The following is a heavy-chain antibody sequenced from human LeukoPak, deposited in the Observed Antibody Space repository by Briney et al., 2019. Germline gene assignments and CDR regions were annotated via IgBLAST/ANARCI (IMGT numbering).Heavy chain of an antibody. CDR2: IGTRTTDT. CDR1: GFTSSTYD. J-gene: IGHJ3*01. CDR3: ARAPGVVYDAFDL. D-gene: IGHD2-15*01. V-gene: IGHV3-21*01. Sequence: GGSLRLSCAASGFTSSTYDMHWVRQAPGKGLEWVSYIGTRTTDTYFADSVRGRFTISRDNAKNSLYLQMNSLRAEDTAVYYCARAPGVVYDAFDLGRQGTMVTVSS.